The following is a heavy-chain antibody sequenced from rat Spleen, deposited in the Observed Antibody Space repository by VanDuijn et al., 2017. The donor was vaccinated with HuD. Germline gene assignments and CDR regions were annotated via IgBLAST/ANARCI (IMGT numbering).Heavy chain of an antibody. Sequence: EVQLVESGGGLVQPGRSLKLSCAASGFTFSNYGMHWIRQAPTKGLEWVATIIYDGTRTFYRDSVKGRFTVSRDNAKSTLYLQMNSLRSEDTATYYCARQSHYWYFDFWGPGTMVTVSS. D-gene: IGHD3-8*01. V-gene: IGHV5-29*01. CDR1: GFTFSNYG. CDR3: ARQSHYWYFDF. J-gene: IGHJ1*01. CDR2: IIYDGTRT.